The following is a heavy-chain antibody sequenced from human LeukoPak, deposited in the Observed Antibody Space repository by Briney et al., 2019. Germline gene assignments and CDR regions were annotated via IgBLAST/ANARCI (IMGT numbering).Heavy chain of an antibody. Sequence: SGGSLRLSCAASGFTSSSYSMNWVRQAPGKGLEWVSSISSSSSYIYYADSVKGRFTISRDNAKNSLYLQMNSLRAEDTAVYYCARDRLANNYFYYYMDVWGKGTTVTVSS. CDR3: ARDRLANNYFYYYMDV. CDR1: GFTSSSYS. CDR2: ISSSSSYI. D-gene: IGHD6-6*01. J-gene: IGHJ6*03. V-gene: IGHV3-21*01.